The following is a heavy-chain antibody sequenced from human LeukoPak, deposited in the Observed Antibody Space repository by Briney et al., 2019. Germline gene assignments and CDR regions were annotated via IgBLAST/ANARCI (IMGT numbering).Heavy chain of an antibody. CDR3: ARHRLGYCSGGSCYPPHYYYYGMDV. D-gene: IGHD2-15*01. V-gene: IGHV4-34*01. J-gene: IGHJ6*02. CDR2: INHSGST. Sequence: MPSETLSLTCAVYGGSFSGYYWSWIRQPPGKGLEWIGEINHSGSTNYNPSLKSRVTISVDTSKNQFSLKLSSVTAADTAVYYCARHRLGYCSGGSCYPPHYYYYGMDVWGQGTTVTVSS. CDR1: GGSFSGYY.